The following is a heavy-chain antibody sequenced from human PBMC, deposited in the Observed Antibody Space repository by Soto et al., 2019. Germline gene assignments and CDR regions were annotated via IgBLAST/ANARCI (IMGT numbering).Heavy chain of an antibody. CDR1: GGTFSSYA. CDR2: IIPIFGTG. D-gene: IGHD2-15*01. Sequence: QVQLVQSGAEVKKPGSSVKVSCKASGGTFSSYAISWVRQAPGQGLEWMGGIIPIFGTGNYAQKFQGRVTITADESTSTAYKELSRLRSEDTAVYYCARARTSSCPVGCWFDPWGQGTLVTVSA. V-gene: IGHV1-69*12. CDR3: ARARTSSCPVGCWFDP. J-gene: IGHJ5*02.